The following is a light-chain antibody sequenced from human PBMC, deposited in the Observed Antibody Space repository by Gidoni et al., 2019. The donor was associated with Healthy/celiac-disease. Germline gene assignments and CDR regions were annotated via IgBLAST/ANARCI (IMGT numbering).Light chain of an antibody. CDR2: GNS. J-gene: IGLJ2*01. CDR1: SSNIGAGYD. V-gene: IGLV1-40*01. Sequence: QPVLTQPPPVSGAPGLRVTISCTGRSSNIGAGYDVHWYRQLPGTAPKLLIYGNSTRPSGVPDRFSGSKSGTSASLAITGLQAEDEADYYCQSYDSSLSGSVFGGGTKLTVL. CDR3: QSYDSSLSGSV.